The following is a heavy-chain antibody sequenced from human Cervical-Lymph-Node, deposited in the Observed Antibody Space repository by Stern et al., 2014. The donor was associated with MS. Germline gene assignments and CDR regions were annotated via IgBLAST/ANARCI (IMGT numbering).Heavy chain of an antibody. CDR1: GGTFSSID. D-gene: IGHD6-13*01. V-gene: IGHV1-69*01. J-gene: IGHJ4*02. CDR2: IITLFGTT. CDR3: VRDQAGIAAS. Sequence: QVQLVQYGAEVKKPGSSMKVSCKASGGTFSSIDISWVRQAPGQGLEWLGGIITLFGTTNYVQKVQGRVTIVADESTNTVSMELSSLRPEDTAVYYCVRDQAGIAASWGQGTLVTVSS.